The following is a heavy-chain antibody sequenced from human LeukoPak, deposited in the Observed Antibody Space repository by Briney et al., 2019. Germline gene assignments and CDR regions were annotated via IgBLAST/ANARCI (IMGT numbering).Heavy chain of an antibody. V-gene: IGHV4-61*02. D-gene: IGHD3-22*01. CDR3: ARHRGYYDSSGDGYYFDY. CDR2: IYTSGST. CDR1: GGSISSGSYY. Sequence: SETLSLTCTVSGGSISSGSYYWSWIRQPAGKGLEWIGRIYTSGSTNYNPSLKSRVTISVDTSKNQFSLKLSSVTAADTAVYYCARHRGYYDSSGDGYYFDYWGQGTLVTVSS. J-gene: IGHJ4*02.